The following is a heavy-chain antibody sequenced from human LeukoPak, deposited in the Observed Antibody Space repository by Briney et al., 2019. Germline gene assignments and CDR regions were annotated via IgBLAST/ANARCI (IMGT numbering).Heavy chain of an antibody. CDR2: INHSGST. D-gene: IGHD6-19*01. J-gene: IGHJ6*02. V-gene: IGHV4-34*01. CDR1: GGSFSGYY. Sequence: PSETLSLTCAVYGGSFSGYYWSWIRQPPGKGLEWIGEINHSGSTNYNPSLKSRVTISVDTSKNQFSLKLSSVTAADTAVYYCARHSSGWSWGYYGMDVWGQGTTVTVSS. CDR3: ARHSSGWSWGYYGMDV.